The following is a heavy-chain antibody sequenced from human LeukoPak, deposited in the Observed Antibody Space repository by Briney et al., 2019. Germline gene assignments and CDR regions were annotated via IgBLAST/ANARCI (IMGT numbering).Heavy chain of an antibody. V-gene: IGHV5-51*01. CDR1: GYRFTSYW. Sequence: GESLKISCKGSGYRFTSYWIGWVRQMPGKGLEWMGIIYPGDSDTRYSPSFQGQVTISADKSISTAYLQWSSLKASDTAMYYCASSPRYCSGGSCSAGGWFDPWGQGTLVTVSS. D-gene: IGHD2-15*01. J-gene: IGHJ5*02. CDR3: ASSPRYCSGGSCSAGGWFDP. CDR2: IYPGDSDT.